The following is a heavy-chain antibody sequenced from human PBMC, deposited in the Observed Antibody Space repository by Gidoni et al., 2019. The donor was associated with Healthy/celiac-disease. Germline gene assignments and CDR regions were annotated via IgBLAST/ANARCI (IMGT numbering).Heavy chain of an antibody. CDR1: GRSVSSGTYY. Sequence: QVQLQESGPGLVKPSETLSPTCTVSGRSVSSGTYYWSWIRQPPGKGLEWIGYIYYRGRPNYNPSLKSRVTISVDTSKNQFSLKLSSVTAADTAVYYCARDKVVVVTAPTGGMDVWGQGTTVTVSS. J-gene: IGHJ6*02. V-gene: IGHV4-61*01. D-gene: IGHD2-21*02. CDR3: ARDKVVVVTAPTGGMDV. CDR2: IYYRGRP.